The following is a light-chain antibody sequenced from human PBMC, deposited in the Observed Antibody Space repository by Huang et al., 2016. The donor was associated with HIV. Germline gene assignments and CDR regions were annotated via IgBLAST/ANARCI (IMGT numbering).Light chain of an antibody. Sequence: IVLTQSPDTLSLSPGERATLSCRASQTVTNNYLAWYPQRPGQAPRLLICVASTRATGIPDRFSGSGSGTDFTLAISRLEPKDFVVYYCQQFGSSPPYSFGQGTKLEIK. CDR2: VAS. CDR3: QQFGSSPPYS. CDR1: QTVTNNY. J-gene: IGKJ2*03. V-gene: IGKV3-20*01.